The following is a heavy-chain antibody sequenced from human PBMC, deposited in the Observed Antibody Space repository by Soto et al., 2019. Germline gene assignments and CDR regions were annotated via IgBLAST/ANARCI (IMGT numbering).Heavy chain of an antibody. V-gene: IGHV1-3*01. D-gene: IGHD3-9*01. CDR1: GYTFTSYA. CDR2: INAGNGNT. J-gene: IGHJ6*02. CDR3: ARGHDILTGYPYYYYYGMDV. Sequence: ASVKVSCKASGYTFTSYAMHWVRQAPGQRLEWMGWINAGNGNTKYSQKFQGRVTITRDTSASTAYMELSSLRSEDTAVYYCARGHDILTGYPYYYYYGMDVWGQGTTVTVSS.